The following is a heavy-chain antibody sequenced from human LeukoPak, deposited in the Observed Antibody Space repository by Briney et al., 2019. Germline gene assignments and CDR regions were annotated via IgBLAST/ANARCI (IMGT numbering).Heavy chain of an antibody. V-gene: IGHV3-7*01. CDR3: ARDDAGYSSGWYWVC. D-gene: IGHD6-19*01. J-gene: IGHJ4*02. CDR2: INEGGSDK. CDR1: GFTFSNYW. Sequence: PGGSLRLSCAASGFTFSNYWMSWVRQAPGKGLEWVAKINEGGSDKHYVDSVKGRFTISRDNAKNSLYLEMNGLRAEDTAVYYCARDDAGYSSGWYWVCWGQGTLVTVSS.